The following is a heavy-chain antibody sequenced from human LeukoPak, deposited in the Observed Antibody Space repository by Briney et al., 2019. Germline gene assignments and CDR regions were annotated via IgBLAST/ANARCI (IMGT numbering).Heavy chain of an antibody. CDR2: INTNTGNP. CDR3: ARLRGREYFDY. V-gene: IGHV7-4-1*02. CDR1: GYTFTTYG. J-gene: IGHJ4*02. D-gene: IGHD3-16*01. Sequence: VALVKVSCKASGYTFTTYGMNWVRQAPGQGLEWMGWINTNTGNPTYAQRFTGRFVFSLDTSVSTAYLQISSLKAEDTAVYYCARLRGREYFDYWGQGTLVTVSS.